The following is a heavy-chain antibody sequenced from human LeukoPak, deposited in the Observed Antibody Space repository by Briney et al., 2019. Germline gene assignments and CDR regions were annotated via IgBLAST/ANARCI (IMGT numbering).Heavy chain of an antibody. CDR3: ESGTQQQWSSF. Sequence: PSETLSLTCTVSGGSISNSSSYWGWIRQPPGKGLEWIGNIYYSGTTYYNPSLKSRVTISLDTSRNQFSLKLSSVTAADTAVYYCESGTQQQWSSFWGQGTLVTVSS. CDR1: GGSISNSSSY. CDR2: IYYSGTT. J-gene: IGHJ4*02. D-gene: IGHD3-10*01. V-gene: IGHV4-39*07.